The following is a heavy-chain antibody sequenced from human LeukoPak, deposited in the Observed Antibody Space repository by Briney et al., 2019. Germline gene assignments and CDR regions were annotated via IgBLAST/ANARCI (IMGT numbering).Heavy chain of an antibody. CDR1: GDSVSSNSAA. V-gene: IGHV6-1*01. D-gene: IGHD1-26*01. Sequence: PSQTLSLTCAISGDSVSSNSAAWNWIRQSPSRGLEXLXXXYYRSKWYNEYVVSVKSRITINADTSKEPFALQLGSMTPEDTAVYYCARGVGHIHGVYYFDYWGQGILVTVPS. J-gene: IGHJ4*02. CDR3: ARGVGHIHGVYYFDY. CDR2: XYYRSKWYN.